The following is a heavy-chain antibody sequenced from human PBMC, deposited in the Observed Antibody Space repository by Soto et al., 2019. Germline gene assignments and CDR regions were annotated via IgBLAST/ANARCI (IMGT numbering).Heavy chain of an antibody. Sequence: EVQLVESGGALLQPGGSLTLSCAASGFPFHNYAMTWVRQAPGKGLEWVSTISRDGDDTYYGDSVKGRFTISRDNSKNTLYLVMTRLRAQDTAIYYCAKAPQKGSVRSIIIKLLHHWGQGTLVTVSS. V-gene: IGHV3-23*04. CDR3: AKAPQKGSVRSIIIKLLHH. J-gene: IGHJ1*01. CDR1: GFPFHNYA. D-gene: IGHD3-10*01. CDR2: ISRDGDDT.